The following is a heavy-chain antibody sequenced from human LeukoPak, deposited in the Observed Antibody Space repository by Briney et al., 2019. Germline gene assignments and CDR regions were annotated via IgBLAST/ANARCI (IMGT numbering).Heavy chain of an antibody. CDR1: GFTFSSYA. V-gene: IGHV3-23*01. D-gene: IGHD3-9*01. CDR2: ISACGGGT. Sequence: PGGSLRLSCAASGFTFSSYAMSWVRQAAGKGLEWVSSISACGGGTYYADSGAGRFAISRANSKKTLYLQMNGLRVEDTAVYYCAKGDWLDYWGQGTLVTVSS. CDR3: AKGDWLDY. J-gene: IGHJ4*02.